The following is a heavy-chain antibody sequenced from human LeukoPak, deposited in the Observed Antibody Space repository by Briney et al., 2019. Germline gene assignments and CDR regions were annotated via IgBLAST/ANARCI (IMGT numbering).Heavy chain of an antibody. Sequence: PGGSLRLSCAASGFTFSSYAMSWIRQAPRKGLEWIGEINQSGSTSYNPSLKSRVTISVDTSKNQFSLKLSNVTAADTAVYYCARVWSQINTAADYYMDVWGKGTMVTVSS. J-gene: IGHJ6*03. CDR1: GFTFSSYA. CDR2: INQSGST. D-gene: IGHD6-25*01. V-gene: IGHV4-34*01. CDR3: ARVWSQINTAADYYMDV.